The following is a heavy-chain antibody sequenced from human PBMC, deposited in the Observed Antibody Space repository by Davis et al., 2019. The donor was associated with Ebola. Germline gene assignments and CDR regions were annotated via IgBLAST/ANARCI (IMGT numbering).Heavy chain of an antibody. Sequence: ASVKVSCKASGYTFTSYAMHWVRQAPGQRLEWMGWINAGNGNTKYSQKFQGRVTITRDTSASTAYMELSSLRSDDTALYYCARAHLLLAFGGVSITYFDYWGQGTLVTVSS. CDR3: ARAHLLLAFGGVSITYFDY. CDR1: GYTFTSYA. J-gene: IGHJ4*02. V-gene: IGHV1-3*01. CDR2: INAGNGNT. D-gene: IGHD3-16*01.